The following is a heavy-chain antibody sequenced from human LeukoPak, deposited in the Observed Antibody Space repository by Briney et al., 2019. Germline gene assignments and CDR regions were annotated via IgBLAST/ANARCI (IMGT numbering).Heavy chain of an antibody. D-gene: IGHD6-19*01. J-gene: IGHJ6*02. CDR3: AKDTAVALESYYYYYGMDV. Sequence: GGSLRLSCAASGFTFSSYAMSWVRQAPGKGLEWVLAISGSGGSTYYADSVKGRFTISRDNSKNTLYLQMNSLRAEDTAVYYCAKDTAVALESYYYYYGMDVWGQGTTVTVSS. V-gene: IGHV3-23*01. CDR1: GFTFSSYA. CDR2: ISGSGGST.